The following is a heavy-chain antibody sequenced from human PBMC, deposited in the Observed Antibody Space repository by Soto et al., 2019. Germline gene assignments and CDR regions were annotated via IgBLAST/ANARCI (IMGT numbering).Heavy chain of an antibody. CDR3: ARSSSSWLPYYYYGMDV. CDR2: IIPILGIA. CDR1: GGTFSSYP. Sequence: SVKVSCKASGGTFSSYPISWVRQAPGQGLEWMGRIIPILGIANYAQKFQGRVTITADKSTSTAYMGLSSLRSEDTAVYYCARSSSSWLPYYYYGMDVWGQGTTVTVSS. D-gene: IGHD6-13*01. J-gene: IGHJ6*02. V-gene: IGHV1-69*02.